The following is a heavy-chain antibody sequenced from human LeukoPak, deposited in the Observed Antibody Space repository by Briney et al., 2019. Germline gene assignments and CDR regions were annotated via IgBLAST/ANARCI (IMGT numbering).Heavy chain of an antibody. D-gene: IGHD4-11*01. V-gene: IGHV4-38-2*02. CDR3: ARDLTLTPPDYWYYHGMDV. CDR2: IPHSGTT. CDR1: AYSISSGYY. Sequence: KPSETLSLTCTVSAYSISSGYYWGWIRQPPGKGLEWIGTIPHSGTTYYNPSLKSRVTISVDTSQNQFSLTLSSLTAADTAVYYCARDLTLTPPDYWYYHGMDVWGQGTTVSVSS. J-gene: IGHJ6*02.